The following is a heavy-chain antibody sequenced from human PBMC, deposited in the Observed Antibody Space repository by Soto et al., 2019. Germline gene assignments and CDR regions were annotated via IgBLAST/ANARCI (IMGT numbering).Heavy chain of an antibody. CDR2: IKTDGSST. J-gene: IGHJ4*02. Sequence: EVQLVESGGALVQPGGSLRLSCAASGFTFSSYWMHWVRQAPGEGLVWVSRIKTDGSSTSYADSVKGRFTISRDNAKNPMYLQMNSLRGEDTAVYYFARVGVGHYEFDYWGQGTLVTVSS. CDR3: ARVGVGHYEFDY. D-gene: IGHD3-16*01. V-gene: IGHV3-74*01. CDR1: GFTFSSYW.